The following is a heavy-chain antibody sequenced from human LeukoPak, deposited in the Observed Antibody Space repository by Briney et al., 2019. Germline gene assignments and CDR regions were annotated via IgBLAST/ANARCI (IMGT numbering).Heavy chain of an antibody. Sequence: SVKVSCKASGGTFSSYAISWMRQAPGPGLEWMGGIIPIFGTANYAQKFQGRVTITADESTSTAYRELSSLRSEDTAVYYCARDSHSGYELEWSSGWYDYWGQGTLVTVSS. V-gene: IGHV1-69*13. CDR2: IIPIFGTA. CDR1: GGTFSSYA. J-gene: IGHJ4*02. D-gene: IGHD6-19*01. CDR3: ARDSHSGYELEWSSGWYDY.